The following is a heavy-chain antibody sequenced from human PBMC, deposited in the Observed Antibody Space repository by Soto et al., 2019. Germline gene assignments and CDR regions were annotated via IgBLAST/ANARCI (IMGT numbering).Heavy chain of an antibody. CDR3: AKCELTDAVVPGAISYYFDY. J-gene: IGHJ4*02. D-gene: IGHD2-2*02. Sequence: GGSLRLSCAASGFTFSSYAMSWVRQAPGKGLEWVSAISGSGGITYYADSVKGRFTISRDNSKNTLYLQMNSLSPEDTAVYYCAKCELTDAVVPGAISYYFDYWGQGTLVTVSS. V-gene: IGHV3-23*01. CDR1: GFTFSSYA. CDR2: ISGSGGIT.